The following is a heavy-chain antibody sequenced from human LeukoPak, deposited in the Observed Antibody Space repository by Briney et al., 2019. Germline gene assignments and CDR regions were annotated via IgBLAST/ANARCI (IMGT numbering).Heavy chain of an antibody. CDR1: GFTVSSNY. Sequence: GGSLRLSCAASGFTVSSNYMSWVRQAPGKGLEWVSVIYSGGSTYYADSVKGRFTISRDNSKNTLYLQMNSQRAEDTAVYYCAKHRENFGDSCLDDYWGQGTLVTVSS. V-gene: IGHV3-53*01. CDR3: AKHRENFGDSCLDDY. J-gene: IGHJ4*02. CDR2: IYSGGST. D-gene: IGHD4-17*01.